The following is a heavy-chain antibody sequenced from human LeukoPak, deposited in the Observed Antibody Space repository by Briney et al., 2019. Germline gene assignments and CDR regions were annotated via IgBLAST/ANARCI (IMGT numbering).Heavy chain of an antibody. CDR2: ISGSGGST. J-gene: IGHJ5*02. CDR3: AKDRQSIAARGGWFDP. V-gene: IGHV3-23*01. CDR1: GFTFSSYA. Sequence: GGSLRLSCAASGFTFSSYAMSWVRQAPGRGLEWVSAISGSGGSTYYADSVKGRFTISRDNSKNTLYLQMNSLRAEDTAVYYCAKDRQSIAARGGWFDPWGQGTLVTVSS. D-gene: IGHD6-6*01.